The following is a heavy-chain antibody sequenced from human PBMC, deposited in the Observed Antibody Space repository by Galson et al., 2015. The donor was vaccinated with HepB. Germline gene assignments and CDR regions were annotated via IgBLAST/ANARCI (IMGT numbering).Heavy chain of an antibody. V-gene: IGHV4-4*02. Sequence: LSLTCAVSGGSISSSNWWSWIRQPPGKGLEWIGEIYHSGSTNYNPSLKSRVTISVDKSKNQFSLKLSSVTAADTAVYYCVRIVGATTQELDYWGQGTLVTLSP. J-gene: IGHJ4*02. CDR1: GGSISSSNW. CDR3: VRIVGATTQELDY. D-gene: IGHD1-26*01. CDR2: IYHSGST.